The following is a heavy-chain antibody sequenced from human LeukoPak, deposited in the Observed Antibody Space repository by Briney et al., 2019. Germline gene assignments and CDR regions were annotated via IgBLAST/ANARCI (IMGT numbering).Heavy chain of an antibody. Sequence: ASLKVSCKASGYTFTIYGFSWVRQAPGQGLEWMGWINTNTGNPTNDQAFTGRFVFSLATSVSTASLQLSSLKAEDTAVYYCARPLLYYYDSSGYYLYAFDIWGQGRMVTVCS. J-gene: IGHJ3*02. D-gene: IGHD3-22*01. V-gene: IGHV7-4-1*02. CDR2: INTNTGNP. CDR1: GYTFTIYG. CDR3: ARPLLYYYDSSGYYLYAFDI.